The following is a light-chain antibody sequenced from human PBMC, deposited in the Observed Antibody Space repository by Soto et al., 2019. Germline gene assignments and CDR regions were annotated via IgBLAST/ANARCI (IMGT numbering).Light chain of an antibody. V-gene: IGLV2-14*03. CDR1: SSDVGGYNY. J-gene: IGLJ3*02. CDR3: CSYTTTSTFV. Sequence: QSALTQPASVSGSPGQSITISCTGTSSDVGGYNYVSWYQQHPGKVPKLMIYEVFRRPSGISDRFSGSKSGSTASLTISGLQAEDEADYYCCSYTTTSTFVFGGGTQLTVL. CDR2: EVF.